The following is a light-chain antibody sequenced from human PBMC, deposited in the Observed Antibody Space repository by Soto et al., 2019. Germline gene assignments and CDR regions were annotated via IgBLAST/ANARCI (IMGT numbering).Light chain of an antibody. J-gene: IGKJ1*01. V-gene: IGKV3-20*01. CDR2: GAS. CDR1: QSVSSSY. Sequence: EIIFTKSPGTPSLSPGERATLSCRASQSVSSSYLAWYQQKPGQAPRLLIYGASSRATGIPDRFSGSGSGTDFTLTISRLEPEDFAVYYCQQYGSSPWTFGQGTKVDI. CDR3: QQYGSSPWT.